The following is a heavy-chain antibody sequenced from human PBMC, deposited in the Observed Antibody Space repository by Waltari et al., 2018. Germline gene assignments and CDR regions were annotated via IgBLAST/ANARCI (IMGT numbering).Heavy chain of an antibody. Sequence: EVQLLESGGGLVKPGGSLRLSCAASEFTFRDSWMHWVRQAPGKGLVCILLIKTDGICKIYADSVKCRFTISRDNANNTLYLQMNSLREEDTAIYYCASNGSGSYYNLWGQGTLVTVSS. CDR1: EFTFRDSW. D-gene: IGHD3-10*01. V-gene: IGHV3-74*01. CDR2: IKTDGICK. CDR3: ASNGSGSYYNL. J-gene: IGHJ4*02.